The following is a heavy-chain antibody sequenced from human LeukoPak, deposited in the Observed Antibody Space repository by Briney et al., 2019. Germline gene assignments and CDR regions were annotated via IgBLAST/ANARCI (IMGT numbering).Heavy chain of an antibody. CDR3: ARVSWGYSSGDLDY. Sequence: ASVKVSCKASGYTFTGYYMHWVRQAPGQGLEWMGWINTNTGNPTYAQGFTGRFVFSLDTSVSTAYLQISSLKAEDTAVYYCARVSWGYSSGDLDYWGQGTLVTVSS. D-gene: IGHD6-19*01. V-gene: IGHV7-4-1*02. CDR2: INTNTGNP. J-gene: IGHJ4*02. CDR1: GYTFTGYY.